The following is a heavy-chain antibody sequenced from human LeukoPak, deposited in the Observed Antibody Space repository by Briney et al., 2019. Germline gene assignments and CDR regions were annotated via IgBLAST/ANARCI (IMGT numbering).Heavy chain of an antibody. Sequence: GRSLRLSCAASGFTFDDYAMHWVRQAPGKGLEWVSGISWNSGSIGYADSVKGRFTISRDNAKNSLYLQMNSLRAEDTALYYCAKDCRRIAAAGTMCYWGQGTLVTVSS. CDR3: AKDCRRIAAAGTMCY. J-gene: IGHJ4*02. D-gene: IGHD6-13*01. V-gene: IGHV3-9*01. CDR2: ISWNSGSI. CDR1: GFTFDDYA.